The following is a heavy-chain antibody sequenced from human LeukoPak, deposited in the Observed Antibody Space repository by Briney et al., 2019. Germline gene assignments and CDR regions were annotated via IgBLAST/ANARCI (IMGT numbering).Heavy chain of an antibody. CDR2: ISAYNGNT. J-gene: IGHJ4*02. CDR3: ARDLDILVRGVIIGGY. Sequence: ASVKVSCKASGYTFTSYGISWVRQAPGQGLEWMGWISAYNGNTNYAQKLQGRVTMTTDTSTSSAYMELRSLRSDDTAVYYCARDLDILVRGVIIGGYWGQGTLVTVSS. V-gene: IGHV1-18*01. D-gene: IGHD3-10*01. CDR1: GYTFTSYG.